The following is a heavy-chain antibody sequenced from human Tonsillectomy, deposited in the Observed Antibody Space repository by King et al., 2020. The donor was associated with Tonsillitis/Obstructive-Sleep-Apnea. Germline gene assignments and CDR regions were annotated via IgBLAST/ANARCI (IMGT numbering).Heavy chain of an antibody. CDR3: AKGRVCFDY. J-gene: IGHJ4*02. CDR1: GFTFSSYA. V-gene: IGHV3-23*04. Sequence: VQLVESGGGLVQPGGSLRLSCAASGFTFSSYAMSWVRQAPGKGLEWVSSIISSGGGTYYADYVKGRFTISRDNSKNTLYLQMKSLRAEDSAVYYCAKGRVCFDYWGQGTLVTVSS. CDR2: IISSGGGT. D-gene: IGHD2-8*01.